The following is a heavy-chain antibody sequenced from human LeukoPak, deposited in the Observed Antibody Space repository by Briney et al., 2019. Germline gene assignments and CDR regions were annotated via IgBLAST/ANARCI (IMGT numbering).Heavy chain of an antibody. J-gene: IGHJ4*02. V-gene: IGHV3-21*04. CDR1: GFTFSSYS. CDR2: ISSSSSYI. CDR3: AREWCSSTSCYSVIDY. D-gene: IGHD2-2*01. Sequence: GGSLRLSCAASGFTFSSYSMNWVRQAPGKGLEWVSSISSSSSYIYYADSVKGRFTISRDNAKNSLYLQMNSLRAEDTAVYYCAREWCSSTSCYSVIDYWGQGTLVTVSS.